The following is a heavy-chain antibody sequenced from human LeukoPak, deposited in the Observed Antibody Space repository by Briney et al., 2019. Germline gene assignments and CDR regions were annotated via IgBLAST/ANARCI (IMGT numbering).Heavy chain of an antibody. CDR2: ISGSGGST. Sequence: PGGSLRLSCAASGFTFSSYAMSWVRQAPGKGLEWVSAISGSGGSTYYADPVKGRFTISRDNSKNTLYLQMNSLRAEDTAVYYCAKDRARPPYYFDYWGQGTLVTVSS. CDR1: GFTFSSYA. D-gene: IGHD6-6*01. CDR3: AKDRARPPYYFDY. V-gene: IGHV3-23*01. J-gene: IGHJ4*02.